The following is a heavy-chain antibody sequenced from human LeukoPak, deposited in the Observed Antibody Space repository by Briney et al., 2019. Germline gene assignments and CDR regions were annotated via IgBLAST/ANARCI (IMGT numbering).Heavy chain of an antibody. CDR1: GYTLTDHY. J-gene: IGHJ5*02. D-gene: IGHD2-15*01. CDR3: VTPTREKTVAAVYLS. CDR2: ADPEDGEA. V-gene: IGHV1-69-2*01. Sequence: ASVKVSCKASGYTLTDHYMHWVRQAPGKGLEWMGRADPEDGEAIYAAKFQGRVTITADTSIDTVYMELSSLRSEDTAVYYCVTPTREKTVAAVYLSWGQGTQVTVSS.